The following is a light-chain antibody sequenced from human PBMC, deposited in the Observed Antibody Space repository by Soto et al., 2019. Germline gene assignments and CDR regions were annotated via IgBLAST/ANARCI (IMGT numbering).Light chain of an antibody. J-gene: IGKJ3*01. Sequence: EIVLTQSPGTLSLSPGERATLSCRASQSVSSSYLACYQQKPGQAPRLLIYGTSSRATGIPERFSGSGSGTDFTLTISRLEPEDCALYYCQQYGSSPFTFGPGTKVDIK. CDR3: QQYGSSPFT. CDR1: QSVSSSY. V-gene: IGKV3-20*01. CDR2: GTS.